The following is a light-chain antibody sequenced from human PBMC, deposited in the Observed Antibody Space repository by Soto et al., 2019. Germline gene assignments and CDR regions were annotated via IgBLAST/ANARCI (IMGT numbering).Light chain of an antibody. Sequence: QSVLTQPPSASGTPGQRVTISCSGSSSNIGSNYVYWYQQLPGTAPKLLIYSNNQRPSGVPDRFSGSKSGTSASLAISGRRSEDEADYYCAAWDDSLSVYWVFGGGTKLTVL. J-gene: IGLJ3*02. CDR2: SNN. V-gene: IGLV1-47*02. CDR1: SSNIGSNY. CDR3: AAWDDSLSVYWV.